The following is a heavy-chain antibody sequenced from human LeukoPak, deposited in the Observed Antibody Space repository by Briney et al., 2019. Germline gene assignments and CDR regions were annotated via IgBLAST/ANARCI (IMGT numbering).Heavy chain of an antibody. CDR3: AKDSHPGSGSYYKGNFDY. J-gene: IGHJ4*02. D-gene: IGHD3-10*01. V-gene: IGHV3-30*18. CDR1: GFTFSSYG. CDR2: ISYDGSNK. Sequence: GSLRLSCAASGFTFSSYGMHWVRQAPGKGLEWVAVISYDGSNKYYADSVKGRFTISRDNAENSLYLQMNSLRAEDTALYYCAKDSHPGSGSYYKGNFDYWGQGTLVTVSS.